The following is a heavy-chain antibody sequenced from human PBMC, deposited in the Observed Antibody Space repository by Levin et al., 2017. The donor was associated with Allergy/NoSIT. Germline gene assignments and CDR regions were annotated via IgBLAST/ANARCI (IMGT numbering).Heavy chain of an antibody. J-gene: IGHJ4*02. D-gene: IGHD6-19*01. CDR3: AKDISRYSSGPDY. V-gene: IGHV3-9*01. CDR2: ISWNSGSI. Sequence: LSLTCAASGFTFDDYAMHWVRQAPGKGLEWVSGISWNSGSIGYADSVKGRFTISRDNAKNSLYLQMNSLRAEDTALYYCAKDISRYSSGPDYWGQGTLVTVSS. CDR1: GFTFDDYA.